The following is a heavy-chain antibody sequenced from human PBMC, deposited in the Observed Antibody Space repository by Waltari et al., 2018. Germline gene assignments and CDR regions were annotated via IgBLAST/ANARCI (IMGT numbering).Heavy chain of an antibody. CDR2: RSAWRASR. Sequence: EVQLVESGGGFVQPGGSLRLSCLGSGFTFGVFSMHWIRQAPGKCAEVVETRSAWRASRNDAEAVKGRFTSSRDNAKNSLFLQMTNLGVEDTAVYYCATEPAPGAGINYWGQGILVTVSS. D-gene: IGHD6-19*01. CDR1: GFTFGVFS. V-gene: IGHV3-48*01. CDR3: ATEPAPGAGINY. J-gene: IGHJ4*02.